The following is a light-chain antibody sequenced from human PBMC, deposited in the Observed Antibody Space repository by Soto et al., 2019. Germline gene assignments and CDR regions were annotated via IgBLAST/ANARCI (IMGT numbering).Light chain of an antibody. J-gene: IGLJ2*01. CDR2: TNN. CDR1: SSNIGSNT. CDR3: QSYYSSLSGVV. V-gene: IGLV1-44*01. Sequence: QSVLTQPPSASGTPGQRVTLSCSGSSSNIGSNTVNWYQQLPGRAPKLFIYTNNQRPSGVPDRFSGSKSGTSTSLAISGLQSEDEADYYCQSYYSSLSGVVFGGGTKLTVL.